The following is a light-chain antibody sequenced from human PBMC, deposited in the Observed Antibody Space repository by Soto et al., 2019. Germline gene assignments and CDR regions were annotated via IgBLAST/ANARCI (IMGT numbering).Light chain of an antibody. J-gene: IGKJ4*01. CDR3: QQRSNWPLP. CDR1: QSVSSY. V-gene: IGKV3-11*01. Sequence: EIVLTQSPATRSLSPGERATLSCSASQSVSSYLAWYEQKPGQAPRLLIYDAFNRATGIPARFSRSGSGTDFTLAISSLEPEDCAVYYCQQRSNWPLPFGGGTKVEI. CDR2: DAF.